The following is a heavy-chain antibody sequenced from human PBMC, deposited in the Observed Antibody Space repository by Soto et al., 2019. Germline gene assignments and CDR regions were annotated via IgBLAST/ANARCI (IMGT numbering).Heavy chain of an antibody. V-gene: IGHV3-30*18. CDR3: AKAHWNDWAVGYYYGMDV. J-gene: IGHJ6*02. D-gene: IGHD1-1*01. CDR1: GFTFSSYG. CDR2: ISYDGSNK. Sequence: GGSLRLSCAASGFTFSSYGMHWVRQAPGKGLEWVAVISYDGSNKYYADSVKGRFTISRDNSKNTLYLQMNSLRAEDTAVYYCAKAHWNDWAVGYYYGMDVWGQGTTVTVSS.